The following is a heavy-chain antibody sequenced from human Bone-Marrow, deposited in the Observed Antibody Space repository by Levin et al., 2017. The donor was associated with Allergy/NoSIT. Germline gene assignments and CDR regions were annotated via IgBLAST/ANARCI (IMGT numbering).Heavy chain of an antibody. CDR1: GDSVSSNGAA. Sequence: SETLSLTCAISGDSVSSNGAAWNWIRQSPSRGLEWLGRTYYRSKWYNDYAESVKRRISVYADTSKNQFSLQLNSVTPEDSAVYYCARIGGGWAGFDYWGQGTLVTVSS. CDR2: TYYRSKWYN. CDR3: ARIGGGWAGFDY. J-gene: IGHJ4*02. V-gene: IGHV6-1*01. D-gene: IGHD6-19*01.